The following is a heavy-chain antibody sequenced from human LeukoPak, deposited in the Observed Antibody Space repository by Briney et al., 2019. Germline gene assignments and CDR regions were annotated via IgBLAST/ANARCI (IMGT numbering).Heavy chain of an antibody. CDR1: GGSFSGYY. CDR2: INHSGST. CDR3: ARSFPYPYYYDSSGYHGYFDL. Sequence: PSETLSLTCAVYGGSFSGYYWSWIRQPPGKGLEWIGEINHSGSTNYNPSLKSRVTISVDTSKNQFSLKLSSVTAADTAVYYCARSFPYPYYYDSSGYHGYFDLWGRGTLVTVSS. D-gene: IGHD3-22*01. J-gene: IGHJ2*01. V-gene: IGHV4-34*01.